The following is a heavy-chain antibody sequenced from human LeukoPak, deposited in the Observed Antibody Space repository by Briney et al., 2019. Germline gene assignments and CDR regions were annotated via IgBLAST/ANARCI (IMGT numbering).Heavy chain of an antibody. J-gene: IGHJ4*02. Sequence: SETLSLTRTVSGGSIGNYHWSWIRQPAGKGLEWIGQIHTSGSTNYNPPLKSRVTMSLDTPENQLSLTIRSVTAADTAVYYCARRDISSGWSFNYWGRGTLVTVSS. CDR1: GGSIGNYH. V-gene: IGHV4-4*07. D-gene: IGHD6-19*01. CDR3: ARRDISSGWSFNY. CDR2: IHTSGST.